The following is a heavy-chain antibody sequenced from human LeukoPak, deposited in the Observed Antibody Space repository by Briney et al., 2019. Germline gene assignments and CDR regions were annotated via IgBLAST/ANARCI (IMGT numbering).Heavy chain of an antibody. Sequence: ASVKVSCKASGGTFSSYTISWVRQAPGQGLEWMGRIIPILGIANYAQKFQGRVTITADKSTSTAYVELSSLRSEDTAVYYCARGRPGELDGGGDIWGQGTMVTVSS. CDR2: IIPILGIA. D-gene: IGHD1-26*01. J-gene: IGHJ3*02. CDR1: GGTFSSYT. V-gene: IGHV1-69*02. CDR3: ARGRPGELDGGGDI.